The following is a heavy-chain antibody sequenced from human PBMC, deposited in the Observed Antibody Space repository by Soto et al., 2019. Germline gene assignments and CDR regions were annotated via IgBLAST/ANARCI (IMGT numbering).Heavy chain of an antibody. CDR2: ISGSGGST. V-gene: IGHV3-23*01. D-gene: IGHD6-19*01. Sequence: EVQLLESGGGLVQPGGSLRLSCAASGFSFSSYAMNWVRQAPGKGLEWVSVISGSGGSTYYADSVKGRFTISRDNSKNTLSLQMISLRAEDKAVYYCARRSSGWYFDYWGQGTLVTVSS. CDR1: GFSFSSYA. J-gene: IGHJ4*02. CDR3: ARRSSGWYFDY.